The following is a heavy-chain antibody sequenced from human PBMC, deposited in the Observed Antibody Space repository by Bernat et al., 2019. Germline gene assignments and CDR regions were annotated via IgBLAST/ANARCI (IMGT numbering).Heavy chain of an antibody. CDR2: ISAYNGNT. CDR3: AGEVRPTLGAGKWIYGMDV. V-gene: IGHV1-18*01. CDR1: GYTFTSYG. D-gene: IGHD6-19*01. Sequence: QVQLVQSGAEVKKPGASVKVSCKASGYTFTSYGISWVRQAPGQGLEWMGWISAYNGNTNYAQKLQGRVTITTDTSTGTAYMELRSLRSDDTAVYYCAGEVRPTLGAGKWIYGMDVWGQGTTVTVSS. J-gene: IGHJ6*02.